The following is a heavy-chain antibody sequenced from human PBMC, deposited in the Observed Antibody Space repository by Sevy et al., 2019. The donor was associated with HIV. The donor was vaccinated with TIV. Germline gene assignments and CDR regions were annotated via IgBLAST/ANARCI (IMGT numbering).Heavy chain of an antibody. Sequence: GGSMRLSCAASGFTFSKYSMSWVRQPPGKGLEWVSTLSFGCGEINYADSVKGRFTISRDNSKRPVYLQMNNLRPEDTAVYYCAREGCTKPHDYWGQGTLVTVSS. V-gene: IGHV3-23*01. CDR1: GFTFSKYS. J-gene: IGHJ4*02. CDR3: AREGCTKPHDY. D-gene: IGHD2-8*01. CDR2: LSFGCGEI.